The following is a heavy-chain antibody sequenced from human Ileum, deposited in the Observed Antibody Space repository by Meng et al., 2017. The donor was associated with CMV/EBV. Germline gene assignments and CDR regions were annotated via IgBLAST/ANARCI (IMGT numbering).Heavy chain of an antibody. CDR2: VYDGGLT. CDR3: SRDEGEYRVYSRLD. Sequence: SETLSLTCSVSGVSLSTAGYYWGWTRQSPGKGLEWIGNVYDGGLTYYNPSLRGRITISLDTTRSQFSLKLSPVTAADTAVYYCSRDEGEYRVYSRLDWGQGTVVTVSS. V-gene: IGHV4-39*07. D-gene: IGHD6-13*01. J-gene: IGHJ4*02. CDR1: GVSLSTAGYY.